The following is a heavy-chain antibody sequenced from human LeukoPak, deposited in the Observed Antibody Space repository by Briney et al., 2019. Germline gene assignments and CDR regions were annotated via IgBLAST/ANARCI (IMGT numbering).Heavy chain of an antibody. D-gene: IGHD2/OR15-2a*01. CDR1: GFTFSNYG. J-gene: IGHJ4*02. V-gene: IGHV3-33*08. Sequence: GGYLRLSCAGSGFTFSNYGMRWVGPAPGKGLEWVAVIWYDGSNKYYEDSVRGRFTISRDNSKSTLDLQMNSLRAEDTAVYYCAREGVLSSSDDWGQGTLVTVSS. CDR2: IWYDGSNK. CDR3: AREGVLSSSDD.